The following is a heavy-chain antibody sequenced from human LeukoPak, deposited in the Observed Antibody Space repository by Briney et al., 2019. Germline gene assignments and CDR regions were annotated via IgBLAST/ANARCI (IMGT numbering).Heavy chain of an antibody. J-gene: IGHJ4*02. CDR3: ARVTTIFGVVTDNFDY. CDR1: GGSISSGSYY. CDR2: IYTSGST. Sequence: SETLSLTCTVSGGSISSGSYYWSWIRQPAGKGLECIGRIYTSGSTNYNPSLKSRVTISVDTSKNQFSLKLSSVTAADTAVYYCARVTTIFGVVTDNFDYWGQGTLVTVSS. V-gene: IGHV4-61*02. D-gene: IGHD3-3*01.